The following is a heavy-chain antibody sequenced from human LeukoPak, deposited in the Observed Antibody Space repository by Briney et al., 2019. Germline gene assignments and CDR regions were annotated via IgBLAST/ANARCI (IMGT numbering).Heavy chain of an antibody. V-gene: IGHV3-74*01. CDR3: ARERAAALGW. D-gene: IGHD6-13*01. CDR2: INSDGSST. Sequence: GGSLRLSCAASGFTSSSYWMHWVRQAAGKGLMWVSRINSDGSSTSYAESVKGRFTISRHNAKQTTYLPINRLRAEPTAVYYCARERAAALGWWGQGTLVTVSS. J-gene: IGHJ4*02. CDR1: GFTSSSYW.